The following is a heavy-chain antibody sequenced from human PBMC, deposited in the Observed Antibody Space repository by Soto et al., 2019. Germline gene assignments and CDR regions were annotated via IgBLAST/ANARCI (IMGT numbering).Heavy chain of an antibody. V-gene: IGHV3-23*01. CDR3: LRDGYNLYYYYGMDV. J-gene: IGHJ6*02. D-gene: IGHD5-12*01. Sequence: GGSLRLSCAASGFTFSSYAMSWVRQAPGRGLEWVSAISGSGGSTYYADSVKGRFTISRDNSKNTLYLQMNSLRAEDTAVYYCLRDGYNLYYYYGMDVWGQGTTVTVSS. CDR2: ISGSGGST. CDR1: GFTFSSYA.